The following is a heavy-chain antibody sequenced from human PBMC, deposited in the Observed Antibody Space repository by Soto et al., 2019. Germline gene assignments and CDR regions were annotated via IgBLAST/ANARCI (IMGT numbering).Heavy chain of an antibody. D-gene: IGHD3-3*01. CDR1: GFTFSSYW. CDR2: INSDGSST. CDR3: ARVRPRANYDFWSGYYEYYYYYYMYV. J-gene: IGHJ6*03. Sequence: GGSLRLSCAASGFTFSSYWMHWVRQAPGKGLVWVSRINSDGSSTSYADSVKGRFTISRDNAKNTLYLQMNSLRAEDTAVYYCARVRPRANYDFWSGYYEYYYYYYMYVWGKGTAVTVSS. V-gene: IGHV3-74*01.